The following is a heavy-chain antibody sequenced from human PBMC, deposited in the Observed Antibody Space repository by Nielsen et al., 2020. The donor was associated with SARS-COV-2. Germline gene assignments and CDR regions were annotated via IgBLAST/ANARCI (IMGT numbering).Heavy chain of an antibody. D-gene: IGHD6-13*01. Sequence: ASVKISCKASGYTFTSYDINWVRQATGQGLEWMGWMNPNSGNTGYAQKFQGRVTMTRNTSISTAYMELSSLRSEDTAVYYCARFSSSWYLGIDYWGQGTLVTVSS. J-gene: IGHJ4*02. V-gene: IGHV1-8*01. CDR2: MNPNSGNT. CDR1: GYTFTSYD. CDR3: ARFSSSWYLGIDY.